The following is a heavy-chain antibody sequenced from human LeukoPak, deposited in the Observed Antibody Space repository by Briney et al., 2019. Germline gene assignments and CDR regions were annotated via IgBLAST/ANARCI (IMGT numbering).Heavy chain of an antibody. Sequence: ASVKVSCKASGYTFTGYYMHWVRQAPGQGLEWMGRINPNSGGTNYAQEFQGRVSMTRDTSISTAYMELSRVRSDDTAVYDCASSAHTSGSNAFDIWGQGTMLAVSS. V-gene: IGHV1-2*06. D-gene: IGHD1-1*01. CDR3: ASSAHTSGSNAFDI. CDR2: INPNSGGT. J-gene: IGHJ3*02. CDR1: GYTFTGYY.